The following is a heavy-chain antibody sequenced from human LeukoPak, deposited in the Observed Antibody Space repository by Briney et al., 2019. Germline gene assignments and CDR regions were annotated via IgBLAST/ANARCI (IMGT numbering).Heavy chain of an antibody. CDR1: GYTFTSYY. V-gene: IGHV1-46*01. CDR3: ARDRGSGSYQDYFDY. J-gene: IGHJ4*02. Sequence: ASVTVSCTASGYTFTSYYMHWVRQAPGQGLEWMGIINPSGGSTSYAQKFQGRVTMTRDTSTSTVYMELSSLRSEDTAVYYCARDRGSGSYQDYFDYWGQGTLVTVS. D-gene: IGHD1-26*01. CDR2: INPSGGST.